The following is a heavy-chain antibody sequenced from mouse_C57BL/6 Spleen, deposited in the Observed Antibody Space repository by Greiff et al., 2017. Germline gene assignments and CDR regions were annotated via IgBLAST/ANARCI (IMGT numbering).Heavy chain of an antibody. CDR1: GYSITSGYY. CDR2: ISYDGSN. J-gene: IGHJ3*01. V-gene: IGHV3-6*01. D-gene: IGHD1-1*01. Sequence: VQLKQSGPGLVKPSQSLSLTCSVTGYSITSGYYWNWIRQFPGNKLEWMGYISYDGSNNYNPSLKNRISITRDTSKNQFFLKLNSVTTEDTATYYCARDQIDYYGSSYDWGQGTLVTVSA. CDR3: ARDQIDYYGSSYD.